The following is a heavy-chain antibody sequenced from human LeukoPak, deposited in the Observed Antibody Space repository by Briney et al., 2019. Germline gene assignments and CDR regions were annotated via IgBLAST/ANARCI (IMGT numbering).Heavy chain of an antibody. V-gene: IGHV6-1*01. D-gene: IGHD2-2*01. CDR3: ARDAPGQSYFDY. Sequence: SQTLSLTCAISGDSVSVDRAVWNWIRQSPSRGLEWLGRTYYRSKWYNDYAVSVKGRITVNPDTSKNQFSLQLNSVTPEDTAVYYCARDAPGQSYFDYWSQGTLVTVSS. J-gene: IGHJ4*02. CDR2: TYYRSKWYN. CDR1: GDSVSVDRAV.